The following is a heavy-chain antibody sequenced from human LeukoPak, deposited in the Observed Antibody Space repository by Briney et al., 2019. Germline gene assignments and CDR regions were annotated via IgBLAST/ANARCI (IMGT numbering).Heavy chain of an antibody. D-gene: IGHD1-26*01. J-gene: IGHJ3*02. CDR2: IYSGGST. CDR3: ARDLKGVVGATNVGDAFDI. CDR1: GFTVSSCY. Sequence: GGSLRLSCAASGFTVSSCYMNWVRLAPGKGLEWVSVIYSGGSTFYADSVKGRFTISRDNSKNTLSLQMNSLRAEDTAVYYCARDLKGVVGATNVGDAFDIWGQGTMVTVSS. V-gene: IGHV3-66*01.